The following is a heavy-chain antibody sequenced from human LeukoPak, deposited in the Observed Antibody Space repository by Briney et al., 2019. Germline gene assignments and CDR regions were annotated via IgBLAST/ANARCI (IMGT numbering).Heavy chain of an antibody. CDR3: ARDRIAVGDAFDI. Sequence: GASVKVSCKASGGTFSSYAISWVRQAPGQGLEWMGRIIPILDIANYAQKFQGRVTITADKSTSTAYMELSSLRSEDTAVYYCARDRIAVGDAFDIWGQGTMVTVSS. CDR2: IIPILDIA. CDR1: GGTFSSYA. D-gene: IGHD6-19*01. J-gene: IGHJ3*02. V-gene: IGHV1-69*04.